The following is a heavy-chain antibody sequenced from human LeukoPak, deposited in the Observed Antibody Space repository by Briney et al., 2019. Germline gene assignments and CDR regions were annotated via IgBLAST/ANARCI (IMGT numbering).Heavy chain of an antibody. CDR1: GYTFTSYG. J-gene: IGHJ3*02. V-gene: IGHV1-18*01. Sequence: ASVKVSCKASGYTFTSYGITWVRQAPGQGLEWMGWISTYNGNTNYAQKLQGRVTMTTDTSTSTAYMELSRLRSDDTAVYYCARVGSGPTGTNDAFDIWGQGTMVTVSS. D-gene: IGHD1-7*01. CDR3: ARVGSGPTGTNDAFDI. CDR2: ISTYNGNT.